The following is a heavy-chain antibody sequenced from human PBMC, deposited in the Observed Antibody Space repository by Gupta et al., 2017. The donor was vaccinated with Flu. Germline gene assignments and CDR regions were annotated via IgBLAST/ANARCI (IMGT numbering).Heavy chain of an antibody. D-gene: IGHD7-27*01. Sequence: EVQLVESGGGLVQPGGSLGLTCVMSGFGFSDSHMNWIRQAPGKGLEWIAYIGSGGNTDYADSVRGRFTISRDNARDSLFLQMNSLRDEDTALYYCARDVNWAFIFWGQGAQVTVSS. CDR2: IGSGGNT. CDR3: ARDVNWAFIF. V-gene: IGHV3-48*02. J-gene: IGHJ4*02. CDR1: GFGFSDSH.